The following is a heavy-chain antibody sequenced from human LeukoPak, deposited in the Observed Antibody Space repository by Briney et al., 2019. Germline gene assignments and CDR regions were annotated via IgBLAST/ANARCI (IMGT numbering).Heavy chain of an antibody. V-gene: IGHV3-53*01. CDR3: AKAPVTTCRGAFCYPFDY. CDR1: GGSVSDYY. J-gene: IGHJ4*02. CDR2: IGDTGNT. Sequence: ETLSLTCTVSGGSVSDYYWSWVRQAPGKGLEWVSAIGDTGNTYHADSVKGRFTISRDSSKNTLFLQMNRLRPEDAAAYYCAKAPVTTCRGAFCYPFDYWGLGTLVTVSS. D-gene: IGHD2-15*01.